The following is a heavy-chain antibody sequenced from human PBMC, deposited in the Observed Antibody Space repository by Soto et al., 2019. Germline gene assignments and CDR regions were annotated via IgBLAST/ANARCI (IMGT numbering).Heavy chain of an antibody. D-gene: IGHD3-3*01. V-gene: IGHV3-11*01. CDR2: ISSSGSTI. Sequence: GGSLRLSWAASGFTFSDYDMSWIRQAPGKGLEWVSYISSSGSTIYYADSVKGRFTISRDNAKNSLYLQMNSLRAEDTAVYYWERGSGYYTAFDIWGKWTMVTVSS. J-gene: IGHJ3*02. CDR1: GFTFSDYD. CDR3: ERGSGYYTAFDI.